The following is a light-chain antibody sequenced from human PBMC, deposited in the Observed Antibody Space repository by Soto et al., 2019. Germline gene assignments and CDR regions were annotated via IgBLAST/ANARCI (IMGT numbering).Light chain of an antibody. Sequence: EIVLTQSPGTLSLSPGERASLSCRADQSVSSNLAWYQQKPGQAPRLLIYGASTRATGIPARFSGSGSGTEFTLTISSLQSEDFAVYYCQQYNNWPWTFGQGTKVDI. CDR1: QSVSSN. CDR2: GAS. CDR3: QQYNNWPWT. V-gene: IGKV3-15*01. J-gene: IGKJ1*01.